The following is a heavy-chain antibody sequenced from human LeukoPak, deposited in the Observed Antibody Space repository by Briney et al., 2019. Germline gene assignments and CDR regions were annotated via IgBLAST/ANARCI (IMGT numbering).Heavy chain of an antibody. CDR3: ARLGNSDGDAFDI. V-gene: IGHV3-21*01. J-gene: IGHJ3*02. Sequence: GGSLRLSCAASGFTFSSYSMNWVRQAPGKGLEWVSSISSSSSYRYYADSVKGRFTISRDNAKNSLYLQMNSLRAEDTAVYYCARLGNSDGDAFDIWGQGTMVTVSS. CDR2: ISSSSSYR. CDR1: GFTFSSYS. D-gene: IGHD4-23*01.